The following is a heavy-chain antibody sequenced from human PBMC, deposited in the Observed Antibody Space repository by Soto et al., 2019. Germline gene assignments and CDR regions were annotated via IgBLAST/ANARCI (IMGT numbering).Heavy chain of an antibody. Sequence: GGSLRLSCAASGFTFSSYGMHWVRQAPGKGLEWVAVISYDGSNKYYADSVKGRFTISRDNSKNTLYLQMNSLRAEDTAVYYCAKDGANYYFDYWGLGLLVTVSS. CDR2: ISYDGSNK. V-gene: IGHV3-30*18. D-gene: IGHD1-1*01. CDR1: GFTFSSYG. CDR3: AKDGANYYFDY. J-gene: IGHJ4*02.